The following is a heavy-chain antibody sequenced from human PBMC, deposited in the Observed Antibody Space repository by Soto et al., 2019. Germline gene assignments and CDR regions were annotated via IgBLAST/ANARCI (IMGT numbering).Heavy chain of an antibody. D-gene: IGHD3-16*01. V-gene: IGHV2-5*01. CDR1: GFSLSARGVG. CDR2: IYWNDEK. Sequence: QITLKESGPTLVKPTQPLTLTCTVSGFSLSARGVGVGWIRQPPGKALEWLAVIYWNDEKRFSPSLKSRLTITKDTSKNQVVLTMTNMDPVDTATYFCAHSPWGAAPDYWGQGTLVTVSS. J-gene: IGHJ4*02. CDR3: AHSPWGAAPDY.